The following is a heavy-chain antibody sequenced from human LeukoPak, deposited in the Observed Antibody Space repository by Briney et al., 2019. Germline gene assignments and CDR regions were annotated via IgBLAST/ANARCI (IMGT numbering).Heavy chain of an antibody. CDR3: ARSYGSGSYYFGY. CDR1: GGTFSSYA. CDR2: IIPILGIA. Sequence: SVKVSCKASGGTFSSYAISWVRQAPGQGLEWMGRIIPILGIANYAQKFQGRVTITADKSTSTAYMELSSLRSEDTAVYYCARSYGSGSYYFGYWGQGTLVPVSS. V-gene: IGHV1-69*04. D-gene: IGHD3-10*01. J-gene: IGHJ4*02.